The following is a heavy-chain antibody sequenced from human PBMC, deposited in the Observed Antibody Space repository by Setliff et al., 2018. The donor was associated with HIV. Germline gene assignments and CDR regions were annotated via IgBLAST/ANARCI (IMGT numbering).Heavy chain of an antibody. J-gene: IGHJ4*02. D-gene: IGHD3-22*01. Sequence: PGGSLRLCCAASGFTFSTYWMSWVRQAPGKGLEWVANIKQDGSEKYYVDSVNGRFTISRDNAKNSLYLQMNSLRAEDTAVYYCARPNYYDISGSFDYWSQGTLVTVS. V-gene: IGHV3-7*01. CDR3: ARPNYYDISGSFDY. CDR1: GFTFSTYW. CDR2: IKQDGSEK.